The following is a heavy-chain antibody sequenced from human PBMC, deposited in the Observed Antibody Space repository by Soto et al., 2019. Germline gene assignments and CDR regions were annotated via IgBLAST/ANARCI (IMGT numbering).Heavy chain of an antibody. CDR1: GYSFTNYW. Sequence: PVESLKISCKVSGYSFTNYWVALVLEIPGRCLELMCIFYPGDSDTRYSPSFQGQFTISVDKSITTAYLQWSSLGASDTAMYYCARLGSCSGGRCYSPSYYYYDMDVWGQGTTVTVSS. CDR3: ARLGSCSGGRCYSPSYYYYDMDV. V-gene: IGHV5-51*01. J-gene: IGHJ6*02. CDR2: FYPGDSDT. D-gene: IGHD2-15*01.